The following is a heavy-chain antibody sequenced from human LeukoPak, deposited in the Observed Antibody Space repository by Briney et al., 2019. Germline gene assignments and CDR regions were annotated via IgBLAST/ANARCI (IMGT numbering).Heavy chain of an antibody. CDR2: IRQDSGDT. Sequence: SGGSLRLSCAASGFIFGAYWMNWVRQAPGKGQEWVANIRQDSGDTRYVDSVRGRFTISRDNSQNPLYLQMNSLRVEDTAVYYCARGLAVSPMAPISDNWGQGTLVTVSS. CDR3: ARGLAVSPMAPISDN. D-gene: IGHD3-10*01. V-gene: IGHV3-7*01. J-gene: IGHJ4*02. CDR1: GFIFGAYW.